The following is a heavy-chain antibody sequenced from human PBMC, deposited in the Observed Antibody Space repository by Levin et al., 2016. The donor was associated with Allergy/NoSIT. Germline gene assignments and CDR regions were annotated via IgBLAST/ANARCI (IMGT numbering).Heavy chain of an antibody. J-gene: IGHJ5*02. Sequence: SETLSLTCTVSGGSISSYYWSWIRQPPGKGLEWIGYIYDSGSTKYNPSLKSRVTISVDTSKNQFSLILTSVTAADTAVYYCVRIRDYSRFWLDTWGQGTLVTVFS. V-gene: IGHV4-59*12. CDR3: VRIRDYSRFWLDT. D-gene: IGHD4-11*01. CDR1: GGSISSYY. CDR2: IYDSGST.